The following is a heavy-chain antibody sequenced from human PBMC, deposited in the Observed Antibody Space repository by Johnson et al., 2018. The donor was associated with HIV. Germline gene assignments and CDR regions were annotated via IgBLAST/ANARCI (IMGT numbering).Heavy chain of an antibody. Sequence: QVQLVESGGGVVQPGTSLRLSCAASGFTFSSYAVHWVRQAPGKGLEWVALISYDANNEYYADSVRGRFTISRDNSKNTLYLQMNSLRAEDTAVYYCARSEVRYFDWSYQRGAFDIWGQGTMVTVSS. D-gene: IGHD3-9*01. V-gene: IGHV3-30*04. CDR1: GFTFSSYA. CDR2: ISYDANNE. J-gene: IGHJ3*02. CDR3: ARSEVRYFDWSYQRGAFDI.